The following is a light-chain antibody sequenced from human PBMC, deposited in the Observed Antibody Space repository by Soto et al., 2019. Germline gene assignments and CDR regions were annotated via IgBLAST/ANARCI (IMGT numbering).Light chain of an antibody. J-gene: IGKJ3*01. Sequence: EIVLTQSQGTLSLSQGERATLACSASQSVSSSYLAWYNQRPGQAPRLLIFGASYRASGIPDRFSGSGSGTDFTLTISRLEPEDSAVYYWQQYNSSPPEFTFGHGTKVDSK. CDR1: QSVSSSY. CDR3: QQYNSSPPEFT. CDR2: GAS. V-gene: IGKV3-20*01.